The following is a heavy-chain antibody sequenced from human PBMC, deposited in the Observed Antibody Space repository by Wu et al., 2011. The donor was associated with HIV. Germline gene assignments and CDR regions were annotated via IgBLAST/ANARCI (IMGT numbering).Heavy chain of an antibody. CDR1: GGSINSHA. D-gene: IGHD6-13*01. CDR3: AREVYSSIWYTRYYYYHMDV. Sequence: QVQLVQSGAEVKKPGSSVKVSCRASGGSINSHAISWIRQTPGLGLEWMGGDIPVSETLKYAQKFQGRLTATTDESTNTAYMELSSLRSDDTAVYYCAREVYSSIWYTRYYYYHMDVWGQGTTVTVSS. J-gene: IGHJ6*02. V-gene: IGHV1-69*05. CDR2: DIPVSETL.